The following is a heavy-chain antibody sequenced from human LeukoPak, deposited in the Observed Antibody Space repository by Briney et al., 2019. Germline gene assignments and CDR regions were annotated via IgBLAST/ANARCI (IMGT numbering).Heavy chain of an antibody. V-gene: IGHV1-2*02. D-gene: IGHD3-10*01. CDR2: INPNSGGT. Sequence: ASVKVSCKASGYTFTGYYMHWVRQAPGQGLEWMGWINPNSGGTDYAQKFQGRVTMTRDTSISTAYMELSRLRSDDTAVYYCARDYGSGSHNWFDPWGQGTLVTVSS. CDR3: ARDYGSGSHNWFDP. J-gene: IGHJ5*02. CDR1: GYTFTGYY.